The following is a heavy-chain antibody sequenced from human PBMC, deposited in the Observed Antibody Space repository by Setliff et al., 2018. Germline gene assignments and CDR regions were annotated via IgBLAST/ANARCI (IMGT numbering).Heavy chain of an antibody. CDR2: IYHRGST. D-gene: IGHD3-3*01. V-gene: IGHV4-39*01. CDR1: GGSISSSNYY. CDR3: ARHFRSSKVQFLEYLTDYYFDS. J-gene: IGHJ4*02. Sequence: SQTLSLTCTVSGGSISSSNYYWGWIRQPPGKGLEWIGSIYHRGSTYYNPSLKSRVTISVDTSNNHFSLKLSSVTAADTAVYYCARHFRSSKVQFLEYLTDYYFDSWGQGTLVTVSS.